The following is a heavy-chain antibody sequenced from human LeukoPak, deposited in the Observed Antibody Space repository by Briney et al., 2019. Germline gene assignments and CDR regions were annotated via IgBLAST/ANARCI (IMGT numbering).Heavy chain of an antibody. CDR2: IYPGDSDT. D-gene: IGHD3-22*01. CDR3: ARDFDYYDSSGYYRKEYGMDV. J-gene: IGHJ6*02. V-gene: IGHV5-51*01. Sequence: PGESLKISCKGSGYSFTSYCIGWVRQMPGKGLEWMGIIYPGDSDTRYSPSFQGQVTISADKSISTAYLQWSSLKASDTAMYYCARDFDYYDSSGYYRKEYGMDVWGQGTTVTVSS. CDR1: GYSFTSYC.